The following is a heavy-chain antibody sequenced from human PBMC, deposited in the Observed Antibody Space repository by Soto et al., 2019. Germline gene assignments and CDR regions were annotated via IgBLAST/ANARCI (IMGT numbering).Heavy chain of an antibody. J-gene: IGHJ5*02. V-gene: IGHV1-8*01. Sequence: GASVKVSCKASGYTFTSYDINWVRQATGQGLEWMGWMNPNSGNTGYAQKFQGRVTMTRNTSISTAYMELSSLRSEDTAVYYCARGRYCSGGSCYPPNWFDPWGQGTLVTVSS. CDR1: GYTFTSYD. CDR3: ARGRYCSGGSCYPPNWFDP. D-gene: IGHD2-15*01. CDR2: MNPNSGNT.